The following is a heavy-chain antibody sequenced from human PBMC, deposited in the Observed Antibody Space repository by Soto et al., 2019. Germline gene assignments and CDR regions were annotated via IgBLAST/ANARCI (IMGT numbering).Heavy chain of an antibody. V-gene: IGHV1-2*02. Sequence: QLVQSGAEVKKPGASVRVSCKTSGPTFIAYYIHWVRQAPGQGLEWMGWIDPKSGGTTYEQKFLGRVTMTRDTSINTAYMDLNRLTSDDTAVYYCARGGSGYTWFNEFWGQGTLVTVSS. J-gene: IGHJ4*02. D-gene: IGHD3-22*01. CDR1: GPTFIAYY. CDR3: ARGGSGYTWFNEF. CDR2: IDPKSGGT.